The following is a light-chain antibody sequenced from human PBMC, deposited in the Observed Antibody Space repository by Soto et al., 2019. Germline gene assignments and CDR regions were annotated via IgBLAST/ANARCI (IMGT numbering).Light chain of an antibody. CDR2: EDS. V-gene: IGLV2-23*01. CDR3: CSYAGSSTSWV. CDR1: SSDAGHYNF. J-gene: IGLJ3*02. Sequence: QSALTQPASVSGSPGQSITISCTGTSSDAGHYNFVSWYQQHPGKAPKVIIYEDSTRPSGVSNRISGSKSGNTASLTISGLQAEDEADYYCCSYAGSSTSWVFGGGTQLTVL.